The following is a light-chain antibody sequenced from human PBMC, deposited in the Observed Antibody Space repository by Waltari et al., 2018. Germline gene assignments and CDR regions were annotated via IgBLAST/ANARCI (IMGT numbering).Light chain of an antibody. V-gene: IGKV3-20*01. Sequence: EIVLPQSPGTLSLSPGERATLSCRASQSVSNNYLAWYQQKPGQAPRLLMYGASTRATGIPDRFSGSGSGTDFTLAITRLESEDFAVYYCQQYDSSPITFGGGTKVEIK. CDR3: QQYDSSPIT. CDR1: QSVSNNY. CDR2: GAS. J-gene: IGKJ4*01.